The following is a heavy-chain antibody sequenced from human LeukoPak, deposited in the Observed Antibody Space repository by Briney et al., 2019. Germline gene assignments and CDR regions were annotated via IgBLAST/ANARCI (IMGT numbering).Heavy chain of an antibody. CDR3: ARVGGYSYGSFDY. Sequence: SETLSLTCTVSGGSISSYYWSWIRQPPGKGLEWIGYIYYSGSTNYNPSLKSRVTISVDTSKNQFSLKPSSVTAADTAVYYCARVGGYSYGSFDYWGQGTLVTVSS. D-gene: IGHD5-18*01. CDR1: GGSISSYY. CDR2: IYYSGST. V-gene: IGHV4-59*01. J-gene: IGHJ4*02.